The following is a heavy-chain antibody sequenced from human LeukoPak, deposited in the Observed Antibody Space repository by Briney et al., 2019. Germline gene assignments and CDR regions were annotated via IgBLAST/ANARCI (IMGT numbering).Heavy chain of an antibody. CDR1: GFTFDDYG. CDR2: INWNGGST. D-gene: IGHD1-26*01. Sequence: GGSLRLSCAASGFTFDDYGMSWVRHAPGKGLEWVSGINWNGGSTGDADSVKGRFTISRDNAKNSLYLQMNSLRAEDTALYYCARDRLRSGSYGPIDYWGQGTLVTVSS. J-gene: IGHJ4*02. CDR3: ARDRLRSGSYGPIDY. V-gene: IGHV3-20*04.